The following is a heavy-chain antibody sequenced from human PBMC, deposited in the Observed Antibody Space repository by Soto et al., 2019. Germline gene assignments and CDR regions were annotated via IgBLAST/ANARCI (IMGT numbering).Heavy chain of an antibody. CDR3: ASGQQLVRNY. D-gene: IGHD6-13*01. CDR1: GGSISSGGYS. Sequence: QLQLQESGSGLVKPSQTLSLTCAVSGGSISSGGYSWSWIRQPPGKGLEWIGYIYHSGSTYYNPSLXAXVXIXLDRSKNQVSLKLSSVTAADTAVYYCASGQQLVRNYWGQGTLVTVSS. J-gene: IGHJ4*02. V-gene: IGHV4-30-2*01. CDR2: IYHSGST.